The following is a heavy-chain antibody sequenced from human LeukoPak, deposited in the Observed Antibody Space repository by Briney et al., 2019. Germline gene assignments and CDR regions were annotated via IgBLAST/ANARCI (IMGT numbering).Heavy chain of an antibody. CDR3: ARSAYSSGWYAVYYFDY. Sequence: PSETLSLTCTVSGYSIGSGYYWGWIRQPPGKGLEWIGSIYHSGSTYYNPSLKSRVTISVDTSKNQFSLKLSSVTAADTAVYYCARSAYSSGWYAVYYFDYWGQGTLVTVSS. V-gene: IGHV4-38-2*02. D-gene: IGHD6-19*01. CDR2: IYHSGST. J-gene: IGHJ4*02. CDR1: GYSIGSGYY.